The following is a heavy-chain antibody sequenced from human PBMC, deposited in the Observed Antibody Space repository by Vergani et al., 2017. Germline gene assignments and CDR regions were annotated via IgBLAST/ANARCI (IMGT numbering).Heavy chain of an antibody. CDR1: GFTLSSHA. CDR2: IWYDGSKE. V-gene: IGHV3-33*01. CDR3: ARGLWDCTHIRCSPPSY. D-gene: IGHD2-8*01. J-gene: IGHJ4*02. Sequence: VQLVESGGGLVQPGGSLRLSCAGSGFTLSSHAMHWVRQAPGKGLEWVAFIWYDGSKEYYADSVKGRFTISRDNSKKSVYLQMNSLRAEDTAMYFCARGLWDCTHIRCSPPSYWGQGTQVTVSS.